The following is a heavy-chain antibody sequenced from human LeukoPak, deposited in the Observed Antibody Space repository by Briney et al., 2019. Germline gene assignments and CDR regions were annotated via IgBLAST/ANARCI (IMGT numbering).Heavy chain of an antibody. CDR1: GYSISSGYY. D-gene: IGHD5-24*01. J-gene: IGHJ4*02. Sequence: SETLSLTCTVSGYSISSGYYWGWIRQPPGKGLEWIGSTYHSGSTYYNPSLKSRVTISVDTSKNQFSLKLSSVTAADTAEYYCARVGIVAGWDGYNSYYFDYWGQGTLVTVSS. V-gene: IGHV4-38-2*02. CDR2: TYHSGST. CDR3: ARVGIVAGWDGYNSYYFDY.